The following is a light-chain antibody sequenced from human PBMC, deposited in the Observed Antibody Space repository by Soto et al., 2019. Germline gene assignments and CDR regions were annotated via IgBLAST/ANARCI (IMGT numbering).Light chain of an antibody. CDR3: QQYSSYSRT. Sequence: DIQMTQSPYTLSASVGDRVTITCRASQGISTWLAWYQQKPGTAPKLLIYAASGLESGVPSRFSGSGSGTEFTLTISSLQPDDYATYYCQQYSSYSRTFGQGTKVDIK. V-gene: IGKV1-5*01. CDR1: QGISTW. CDR2: AAS. J-gene: IGKJ1*01.